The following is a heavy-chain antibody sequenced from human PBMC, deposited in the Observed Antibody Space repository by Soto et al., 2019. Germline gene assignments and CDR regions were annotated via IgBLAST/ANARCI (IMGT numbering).Heavy chain of an antibody. Sequence: SETLSLTCTVSNESMSSGGYFWVWIRQHPGKGLEWIGHISSSGSANPNPSLKSRVSMSVDSSNNQCSLKLTSVTVADTAVYYCARGGGYTASGGNSGFWFDPWGQGTLVTVSS. CDR2: ISSSGSA. CDR3: ARGGGYTASGGNSGFWFDP. V-gene: IGHV4-31*03. J-gene: IGHJ5*02. D-gene: IGHD5-18*01. CDR1: NESMSSGGYF.